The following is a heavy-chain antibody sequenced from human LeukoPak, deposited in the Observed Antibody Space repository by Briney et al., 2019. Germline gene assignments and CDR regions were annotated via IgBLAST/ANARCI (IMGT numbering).Heavy chain of an antibody. CDR3: ARDYGGSSGWFDP. J-gene: IGHJ5*02. D-gene: IGHD4-23*01. CDR1: GYTFTNHA. Sequence: ASVKVSCTASGYTFTNHAMHWVRQAPGQGLEWMGWIDAANGNTKYSQKFQGRVTITRDTSASIVYMELSSLRSEDTAVYYCARDYGGSSGWFDPWGQGTLVTVSS. CDR2: IDAANGNT. V-gene: IGHV1-3*01.